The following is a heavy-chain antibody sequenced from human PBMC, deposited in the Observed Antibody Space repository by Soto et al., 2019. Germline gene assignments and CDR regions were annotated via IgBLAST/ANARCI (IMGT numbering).Heavy chain of an antibody. CDR2: INGDGSDT. D-gene: IGHD2-2*01. J-gene: IGHJ4*02. Sequence: EVQLVESGGVLVQPGGSLRLSCAASGFTFSTYWMHWVRQAPGKGLVWVSRINGDGSDTVYTDFVKGRFTSSRDNAKKTLYLQRNSLRAEDTAVYYCTRSITGFSYADSWGRGTLVTVSS. CDR1: GFTFSTYW. CDR3: TRSITGFSYADS. V-gene: IGHV3-74*01.